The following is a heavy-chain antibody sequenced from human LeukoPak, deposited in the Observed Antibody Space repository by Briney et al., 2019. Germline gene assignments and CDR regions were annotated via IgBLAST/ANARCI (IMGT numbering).Heavy chain of an antibody. CDR3: AMRDGYGAPVYFDY. D-gene: IGHD5-24*01. J-gene: IGHJ4*02. CDR1: GYSFTSYW. Sequence: GESLQISCQGSGYSFTSYWIGWVRPMPGKGREWMGMIYPGDSDTRYSTSFQGQVPISADKPISPAYLQWSSLKASDTAMYYCAMRDGYGAPVYFDYWGQGTLVTVSS. V-gene: IGHV5-51*04. CDR2: IYPGDSDT.